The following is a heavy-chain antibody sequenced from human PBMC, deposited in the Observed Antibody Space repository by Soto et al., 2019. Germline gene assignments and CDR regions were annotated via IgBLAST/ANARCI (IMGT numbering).Heavy chain of an antibody. J-gene: IGHJ4*02. V-gene: IGHV3-11*01. CDR2: ISSSGTTI. Sequence: LRLSCAASGFGFSDYYMSWIRQAPGKGLEWVSYISSSGTTIYDYADSVKGRFTISRDNARNSLFLQMSSLRAEDTAVYYCARVRGDSSGSFYFDYWGQGTLVTVSS. CDR1: GFGFSDYY. D-gene: IGHD3-22*01. CDR3: ARVRGDSSGSFYFDY.